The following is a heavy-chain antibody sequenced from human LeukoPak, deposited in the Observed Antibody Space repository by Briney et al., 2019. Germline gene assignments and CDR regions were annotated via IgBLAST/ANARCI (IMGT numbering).Heavy chain of an antibody. CDR1: GFTFSSYA. CDR3: AKGSSSSFANFFDY. V-gene: IGHV3-30-3*01. J-gene: IGHJ4*02. Sequence: TGGSLRLSCAASGFTFSSYAMPWVRQAPGKGLEWVAVISYDGSNKYYADSVKGRFTISRDNSKNSLYLQMSSLRTEDTALYYCAKGSSSSFANFFDYWGQGTLVTVSS. D-gene: IGHD6-6*01. CDR2: ISYDGSNK.